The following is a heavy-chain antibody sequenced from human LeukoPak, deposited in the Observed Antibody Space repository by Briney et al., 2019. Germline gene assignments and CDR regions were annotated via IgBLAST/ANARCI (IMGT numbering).Heavy chain of an antibody. D-gene: IGHD3-22*01. CDR1: GFAFSDYS. CDR3: ARSSGYPFFDY. V-gene: IGHV3-48*01. CDR2: ITSTSDTI. J-gene: IGHJ4*02. Sequence: GGSLRLSCEASGFAFSDYSMNWVRHAPGEGLEWLSYITSTSDTIYYADSVKGRFTSSRDNAKNSVYLQMNSLRAEDTAVYYCARSSGYPFFDYWGQGTLVTVSS.